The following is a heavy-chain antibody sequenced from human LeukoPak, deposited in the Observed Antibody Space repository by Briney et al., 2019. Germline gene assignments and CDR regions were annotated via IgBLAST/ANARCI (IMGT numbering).Heavy chain of an antibody. V-gene: IGHV4-59*08. D-gene: IGHD3-9*01. Sequence: SETLSLTCTVSGGSISSYYWSWIRQPPGKGLEWIGYIYYSGSTNYNPSLKSRVTISVDTSKSQFSLKLSSVTAADTAVYYCARQDDILTGYDYWGQGTLVTVSS. CDR1: GGSISSYY. CDR3: ARQDDILTGYDY. CDR2: IYYSGST. J-gene: IGHJ4*02.